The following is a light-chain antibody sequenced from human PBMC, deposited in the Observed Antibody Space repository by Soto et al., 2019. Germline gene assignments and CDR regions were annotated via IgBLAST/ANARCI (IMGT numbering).Light chain of an antibody. CDR2: GAS. Sequence: EIVMTQSPATLSVSPGERATLSCRASQSVSSNLAWYQQKPGQAPRLLIYGASTRATGIPARFSGSGSGTEFTLPISSLQSEDFAVYFCQQYNNLPPITFVQGTRLEMK. CDR1: QSVSSN. CDR3: QQYNNLPPIT. J-gene: IGKJ5*01. V-gene: IGKV3-15*01.